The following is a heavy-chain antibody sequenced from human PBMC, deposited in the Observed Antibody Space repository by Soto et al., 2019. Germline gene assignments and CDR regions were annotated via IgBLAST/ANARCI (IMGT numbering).Heavy chain of an antibody. D-gene: IGHD2-21*02. CDR3: ARTALGWFDP. Sequence: SETLSLTCSVSGGSISSYYWSWIRQPPGKGLEWIGYIFYSGSTNQSPSLKSRVTISVDTSKNQFSLKLRSVTVADTAVYYCARTALGWFDPWGQGTLVTVSS. V-gene: IGHV4-59*01. CDR2: IFYSGST. J-gene: IGHJ5*02. CDR1: GGSISSYY.